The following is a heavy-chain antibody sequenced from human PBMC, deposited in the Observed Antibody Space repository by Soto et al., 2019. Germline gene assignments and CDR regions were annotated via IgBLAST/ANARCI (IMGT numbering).Heavy chain of an antibody. J-gene: IGHJ5*02. Sequence: QVQLQESGPGLVKPSQTLSLTCTVSGGSISSGGYYWSWIRQHPGKGLEWIGYLYYSGSNYYNPSLKSRVTISVDTSKNQFSLKLSSVTAADTAVYYCARATPYGSGSYRGSDWFDPWGQGTLVTVSS. V-gene: IGHV4-31*03. D-gene: IGHD3-10*01. CDR2: LYYSGSN. CDR1: GGSISSGGYY. CDR3: ARATPYGSGSYRGSDWFDP.